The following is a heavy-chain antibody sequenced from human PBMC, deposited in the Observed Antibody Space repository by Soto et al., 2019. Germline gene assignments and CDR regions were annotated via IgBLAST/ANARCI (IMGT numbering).Heavy chain of an antibody. Sequence: SETLSLTCTVSGGSINSANYYWGWIRQPPGKGLEWIGNVYYRGTTYYNPSLKGRVTISVDTSKNQFSLKLSSVTAADSAVFFCVRHQRYSSGWYIDYWGQGTLVTVSS. CDR3: VRHQRYSSGWYIDY. V-gene: IGHV4-39*01. CDR1: GGSINSANYY. J-gene: IGHJ4*02. CDR2: VYYRGTT. D-gene: IGHD6-19*01.